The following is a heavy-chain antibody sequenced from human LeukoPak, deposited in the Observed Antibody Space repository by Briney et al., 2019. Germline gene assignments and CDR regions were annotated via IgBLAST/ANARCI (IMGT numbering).Heavy chain of an antibody. D-gene: IGHD3-9*01. J-gene: IGHJ4*02. Sequence: SETLSLTCTVSGGSISSSSYYWGWIRQPPGKGLEWIGSIYYSGSTYYNPSLKSRVTISVDTSKNQFSLKLSSVTAADTAVYYCARAIDYDILTGYYPQATQLFDYWGQGTLVTVSS. V-gene: IGHV4-39*07. CDR3: ARAIDYDILTGYYPQATQLFDY. CDR2: IYYSGST. CDR1: GGSISSSSYY.